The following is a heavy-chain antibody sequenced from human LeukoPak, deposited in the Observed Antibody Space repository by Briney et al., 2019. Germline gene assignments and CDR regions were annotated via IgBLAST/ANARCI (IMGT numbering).Heavy chain of an antibody. D-gene: IGHD6-19*01. J-gene: IGHJ4*02. CDR1: GFTFDDYA. Sequence: GGSLRLSCAASGFTFDDYAMHWVRQAPGKGLEWVSGISWNGGSIGYADSVKGRFTISRDNAKNSLYLQMNSLRAEDMALYYCAKDGGSGLDYWGQGTLVTVSS. CDR2: ISWNGGSI. V-gene: IGHV3-9*03. CDR3: AKDGGSGLDY.